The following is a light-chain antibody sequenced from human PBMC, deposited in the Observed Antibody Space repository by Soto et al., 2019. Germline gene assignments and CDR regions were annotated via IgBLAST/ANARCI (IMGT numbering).Light chain of an antibody. CDR3: QQSYSTPT. CDR1: QSISSN. CDR2: AAS. J-gene: IGKJ1*01. V-gene: IGKV1-39*01. Sequence: DIQMTQSPSSLSASVGDRVTITCRASQSISSNLNWYQQKPGKAPKLLIYAASSLHSGVPSRFSGSGSGTDFTLTISSLQPEDVATYYCQQSYSTPTFGQGTKVEIK.